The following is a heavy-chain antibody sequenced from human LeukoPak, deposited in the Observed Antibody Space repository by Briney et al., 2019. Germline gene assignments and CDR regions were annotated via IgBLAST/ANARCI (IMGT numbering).Heavy chain of an antibody. J-gene: IGHJ4*02. D-gene: IGHD3-10*01. Sequence: PGRSLRLSCAASGFTFSSYGRHWVRQPPGKGLDGVAVISYDGSNKYYADSVNGRFTISRDNSKNTLYLQMNSLRAEDTAVYYCARDITMVRGVRNPYFDYWGQGTLVTVSS. CDR3: ARDITMVRGVRNPYFDY. V-gene: IGHV3-30*03. CDR2: ISYDGSNK. CDR1: GFTFSSYG.